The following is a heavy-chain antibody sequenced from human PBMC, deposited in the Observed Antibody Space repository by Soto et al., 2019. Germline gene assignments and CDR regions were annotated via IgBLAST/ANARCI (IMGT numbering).Heavy chain of an antibody. CDR3: ARGPGGPDSPGDY. CDR1: GYTFTSYA. CDR2: INAGNGNT. Sequence: QVQLVQSGAEVKKPGASVKVSCKASGYTFTSYAMHWVRQAPGQRLEWMGWINAGNGNTKYSQKFQGRVTITRDTSASTAYMELSRLRSEDTAVYYCARGPGGPDSPGDYWGQGTLVIVSS. V-gene: IGHV1-3*01. J-gene: IGHJ4*02. D-gene: IGHD2-15*01.